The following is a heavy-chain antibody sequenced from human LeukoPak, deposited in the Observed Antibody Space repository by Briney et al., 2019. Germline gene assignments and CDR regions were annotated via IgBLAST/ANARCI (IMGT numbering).Heavy chain of an antibody. J-gene: IGHJ4*02. CDR1: GYTFTSYD. Sequence: GASVKVSCTASGYTFTSYDINWVRQATGQGLEWMGWMNPNSGNTGYAQKFQGRVTMTRNTSISTAYMELSSLGSEDTAVYYCARGRALGKRRTNDYWGQGTLVTVSS. CDR3: ARGRALGKRRTNDY. CDR2: MNPNSGNT. V-gene: IGHV1-8*01.